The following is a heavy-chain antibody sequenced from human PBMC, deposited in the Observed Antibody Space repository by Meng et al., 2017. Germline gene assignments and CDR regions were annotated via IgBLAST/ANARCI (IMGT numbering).Heavy chain of an antibody. D-gene: IGHD3-3*01. V-gene: IGHV3-23*01. CDR2: ISGRGGST. J-gene: IGHJ4*02. CDR1: GFTFSSYA. CDR3: AETTLRFLGGLLIGFDY. Sequence: GGSLRLSCAASGFTFSSYAMSWVRQGPGKGREWVSAISGRGGSTYYADSVKGRFTISRDNSKNTLYLQMNSLRAEDTAVYYCAETTLRFLGGLLIGFDYWGQGTLVTVSS.